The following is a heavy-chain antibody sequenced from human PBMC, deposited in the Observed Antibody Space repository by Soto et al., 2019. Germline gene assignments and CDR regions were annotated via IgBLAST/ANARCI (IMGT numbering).Heavy chain of an antibody. D-gene: IGHD3-22*01. Sequence: QVQLVQSGAEVKKPGSSVKVSFKASGGTFSNYALDWVRQAPGQGLEWMGGIIPIFGTVRHAQNFQGRVTITADESTATAYMELSSLRYEDTAMYYCATGGERDYYDHSGWRWGQATLVTVSS. J-gene: IGHJ1*01. CDR2: IIPIFGTV. CDR1: GGTFSNYA. CDR3: ATGGERDYYDHSGWR. V-gene: IGHV1-69*12.